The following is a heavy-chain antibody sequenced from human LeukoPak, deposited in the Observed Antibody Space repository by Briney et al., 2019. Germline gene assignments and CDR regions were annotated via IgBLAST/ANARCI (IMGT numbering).Heavy chain of an antibody. D-gene: IGHD3-3*01. J-gene: IGHJ4*02. CDR1: GGSISSNDYY. CDR3: ARQDYDFWSGYYWSYYFDY. CDR2: IYYSGST. Sequence: PSQTLSLTFTVSGGSISSNDYYWSWIRQPPGKGLEWIGYIYYSGSTYYNPSLKSRLTISADTSKNQFSLKLSSVTAADTAVYYCARQDYDFWSGYYWSYYFDYWGQGTLVTVSS. V-gene: IGHV4-30-4*01.